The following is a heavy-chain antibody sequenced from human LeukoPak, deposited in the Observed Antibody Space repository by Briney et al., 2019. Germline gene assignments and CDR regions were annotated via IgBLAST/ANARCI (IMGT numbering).Heavy chain of an antibody. CDR1: GYTFTSYG. CDR2: ISAYNGNT. D-gene: IGHD6-19*01. J-gene: IGHJ6*02. CDR3: ARDSVAYYYYYGMDV. V-gene: IGHV1-18*01. Sequence: GASVKVSFKASGYTFTSYGISWVRQAPGQGLEWMGWISAYNGNTNYAQNLQGRVTMTTDTSTSTAYMELRSLRSDDTAVYYCARDSVAYYYYYGMDVWGQGTTVTVSS.